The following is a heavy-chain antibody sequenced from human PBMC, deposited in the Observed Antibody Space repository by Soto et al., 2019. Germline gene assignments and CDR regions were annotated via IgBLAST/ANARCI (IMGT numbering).Heavy chain of an antibody. CDR2: IYSGST. V-gene: IGHV4-39*01. CDR1: GGSISSSISY. D-gene: IGHD6-13*01. Sequence: SETLSLTCTVSGGSISSSISYWGWIRQPPGKGLEWIGTIYSGSTYYNPSLKSRVTISVDTSKNQFSLKLSSVAAADTAIYFCATTRGIAVGGSFDYWGQGTLVTVSS. CDR3: ATTRGIAVGGSFDY. J-gene: IGHJ4*02.